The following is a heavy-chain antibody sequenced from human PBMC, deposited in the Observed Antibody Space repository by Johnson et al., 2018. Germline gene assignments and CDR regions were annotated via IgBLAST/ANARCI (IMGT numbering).Heavy chain of an antibody. Sequence: QVQLQESGPGLVKPSETXSLTCTVSGGSISSYYWSWIRQPPGKGLEWIGYIYYSGSTNYNPSLKSRVTISVDTSKNQFSLKLSSVTAADTAVYYCARGVYCSGGSCYGHYYYYMDVWGKGTTVTVSS. CDR2: IYYSGST. CDR3: ARGVYCSGGSCYGHYYYYMDV. D-gene: IGHD2-15*01. CDR1: GGSISSYY. J-gene: IGHJ6*03. V-gene: IGHV4-59*01.